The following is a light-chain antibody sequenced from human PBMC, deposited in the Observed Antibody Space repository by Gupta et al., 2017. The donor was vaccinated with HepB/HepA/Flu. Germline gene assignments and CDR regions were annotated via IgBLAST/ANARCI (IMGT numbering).Light chain of an antibody. V-gene: IGLV1-44*01. Sequence: QSVPIQPPPASGTPGQGVTVTFSGTSSNIVNNYMFWYKQLPGTAPKLLIYSNNKRPSGVPDRFSGSKSGTSASLAISGLQSGDEADYYCAAWDDTLNGLWVFGGGTKVTVL. CDR1: SSNIVNNY. CDR2: SNN. CDR3: AAWDDTLNGLWV. J-gene: IGLJ3*02.